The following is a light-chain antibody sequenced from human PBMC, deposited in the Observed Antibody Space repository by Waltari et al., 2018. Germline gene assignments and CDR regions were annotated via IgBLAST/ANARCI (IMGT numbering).Light chain of an antibody. CDR3: CSYAGGSRVI. CDR2: EAT. CDR1: KHDIGTYNF. Sequence: QSALTQPASLSVSPGQSITIPCAGTKHDIGTYNFVSWFQQFPGQAPKLLVSEATKRPSGVSDRFSGSKSGNTASLTISGLQAEDEADYYCCSYAGGSRVIFGGGTKLTVL. J-gene: IGLJ2*01. V-gene: IGLV2-23*01.